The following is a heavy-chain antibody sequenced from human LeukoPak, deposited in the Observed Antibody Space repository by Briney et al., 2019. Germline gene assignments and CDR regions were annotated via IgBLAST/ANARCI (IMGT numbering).Heavy chain of an antibody. D-gene: IGHD1-1*01. J-gene: IGHJ3*02. CDR3: ARVHGGYAFDI. CDR1: GFTFSSYS. Sequence: PGGSLRLSCAASGFTFSSYSMSWVRQAPGKGLEWVANIKQDGSEKYYVDSVKGRFTISRDNAKNSLYLQMNSLRAEDTAVYYCARVHGGYAFDIWGQGTMVTVSS. V-gene: IGHV3-7*03. CDR2: IKQDGSEK.